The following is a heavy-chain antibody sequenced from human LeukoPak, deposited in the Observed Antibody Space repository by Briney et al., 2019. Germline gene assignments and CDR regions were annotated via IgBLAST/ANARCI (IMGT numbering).Heavy chain of an antibody. CDR3: ARVAKERVGGVYYFDY. J-gene: IGHJ4*02. CDR2: LGTAGDT. D-gene: IGHD1-1*01. CDR1: GFTFSDYD. Sequence: PGGSLRLSCAASGFTFSDYDMHWVRQATGKGLEWVSALGTAGDTYYTGSVKGRFTSSRENAKNSLNLQMNSLRAGDTAVYYCARVAKERVGGVYYFDYWGQGTLVTVSS. V-gene: IGHV3-13*01.